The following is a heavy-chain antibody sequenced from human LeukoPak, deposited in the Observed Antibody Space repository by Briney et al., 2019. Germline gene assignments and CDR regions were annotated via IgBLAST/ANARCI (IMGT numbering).Heavy chain of an antibody. Sequence: SVKLSCKSSGCTFSSYANSWVRQPPAQGIEWMGGIIPIFGTANYANTFQERGTITTDESTSKDYMVLSSLRSEDTAVYYCARGQINYDSSGYYYGYFQHWGQGNLVTVSS. D-gene: IGHD3-22*01. CDR3: ARGQINYDSSGYYYGYFQH. CDR2: IIPIFGTA. V-gene: IGHV1-69*05. CDR1: GCTFSSYA. J-gene: IGHJ1*01.